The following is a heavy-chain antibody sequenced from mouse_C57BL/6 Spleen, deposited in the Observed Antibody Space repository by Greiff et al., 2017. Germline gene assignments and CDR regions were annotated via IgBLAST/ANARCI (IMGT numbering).Heavy chain of an antibody. Sequence: VQLKQSGPELVKPGASVKMSCKASGYTFTDYNMHWVKQSHGKSLEWIGYINPNNGGTSSNQKFKGKATLTVNKSSSTAYMELRSLTSEDSAVYYCARDYGSSYGGCAYWGQGTLVTVSA. D-gene: IGHD1-1*01. V-gene: IGHV1-22*01. J-gene: IGHJ3*01. CDR3: ARDYGSSYGGCAY. CDR2: INPNNGGT. CDR1: GYTFTDYN.